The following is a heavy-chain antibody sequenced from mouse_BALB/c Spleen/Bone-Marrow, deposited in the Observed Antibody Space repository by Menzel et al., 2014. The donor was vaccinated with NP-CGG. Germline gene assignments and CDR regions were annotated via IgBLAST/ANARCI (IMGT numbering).Heavy chain of an antibody. J-gene: IGHJ2*01. CDR3: ARGGISVDY. Sequence: VQLQQSGAELVRPGPSVKISCESSGYVFSTYWINWVKQRPGQGLEWIGQIYPGDGDTDYNGKFKDKATLTADKSSNTAYMQLGSLTSEDPAVYFCARGGISVDYWGQGTTLTVSS. CDR1: GYVFSTYW. V-gene: IGHV1-80*01. CDR2: IYPGDGDT.